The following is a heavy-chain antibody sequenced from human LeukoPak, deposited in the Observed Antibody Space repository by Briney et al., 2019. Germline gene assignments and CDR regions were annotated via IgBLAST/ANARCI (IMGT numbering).Heavy chain of an antibody. D-gene: IGHD6-6*01. Sequence: PGGSLRLSCAASGFTFSSYGMSWVRQAPGKGLEWVSAISGSGGSTYYADSVKGRFTISRDNSKNTLYLQMNSLRAEDTAVYYCARDKRRYSSSSIFDYWGQGTLVTVSS. CDR2: ISGSGGST. V-gene: IGHV3-23*01. CDR1: GFTFSSYG. J-gene: IGHJ4*02. CDR3: ARDKRRYSSSSIFDY.